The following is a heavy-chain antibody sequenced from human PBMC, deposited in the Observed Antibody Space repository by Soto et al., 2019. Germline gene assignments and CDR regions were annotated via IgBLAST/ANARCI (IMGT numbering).Heavy chain of an antibody. CDR1: GGPLSDYN. CDR3: ARNGGGSHYAFEY. CDR2: IGPSGAT. V-gene: IGHV4-34*01. J-gene: IGHJ4*02. Sequence: QVQLQQWGAGLLKPSETLSLTCGVSGGPLSDYNWSWIRQAQGAGLEWIGEIGPSGATNYNPSLRSRVTISQDMSKSQFSLRLTSVTAADTAVYHCARNGGGSHYAFEYWGQGALITVSS. D-gene: IGHD1-26*01.